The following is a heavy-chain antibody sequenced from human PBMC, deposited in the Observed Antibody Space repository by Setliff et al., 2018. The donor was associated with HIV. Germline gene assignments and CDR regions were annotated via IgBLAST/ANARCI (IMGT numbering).Heavy chain of an antibody. CDR1: GYSFTTYW. J-gene: IGHJ4*02. CDR3: TTDSYSRTYSGLL. Sequence: PGESLKISCQGSGYSFTTYWIGWVRQMPGKGLEWMGIIYPGDSDTRYSPSFEGQVTMSADKSITTAYLQWTSLKTEDTAMYYCTTDSYSRTYSGLLWGQGTLVTVSS. V-gene: IGHV5-51*01. D-gene: IGHD1-26*01. CDR2: IYPGDSDT.